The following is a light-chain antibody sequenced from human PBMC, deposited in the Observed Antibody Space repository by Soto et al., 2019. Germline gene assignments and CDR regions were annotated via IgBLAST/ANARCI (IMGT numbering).Light chain of an antibody. CDR1: QSVSSSY. V-gene: IGKV3-20*01. J-gene: IGKJ3*01. CDR2: DAS. CDR3: QQYGNSPFA. Sequence: EIVLTQSPGTLSLSPGERATLSCRASQSVSSSYLAWYQQKPGQAPRLLIYDASSRSTGIPDRFSGSGSGTDSTLTISRLEPEDFAVYYCQQYGNSPFAFGPGTKVDIK.